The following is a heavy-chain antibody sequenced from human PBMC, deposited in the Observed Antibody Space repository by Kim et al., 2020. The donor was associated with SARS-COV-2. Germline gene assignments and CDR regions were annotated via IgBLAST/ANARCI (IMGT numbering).Heavy chain of an antibody. Sequence: GGSLRLSCVVSGFTFSSYWMHWVRQVPGRGLVWVSRINGDGSGTNYADSVEGRFTISRDNAKNTVYLQMNSLGAQDTAVYYCARGVTVATVTPLRYWGPGTLVTVSS. J-gene: IGHJ4*02. D-gene: IGHD4-17*01. V-gene: IGHV3-74*01. CDR2: INGDGSGT. CDR1: GFTFSSYW. CDR3: ARGVTVATVTPLRY.